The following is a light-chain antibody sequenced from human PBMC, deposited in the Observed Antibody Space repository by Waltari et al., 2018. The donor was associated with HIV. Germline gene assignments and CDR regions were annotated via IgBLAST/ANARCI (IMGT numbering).Light chain of an antibody. V-gene: IGLV2-14*01. CDR1: SRDVGGYHY. CDR2: EVS. Sequence: QSALTQPASVSGSPGQSITISCTGTSRDVGGYHYVSWYKQHPGKAPKLMIFEVSNRPSGVSNRFSGSKSVNTASLTISGLQAEDEADYYCSSYTTRSTPDPNWVFGGGTKLTVL. J-gene: IGLJ3*02. CDR3: SSYTTRSTPDPNWV.